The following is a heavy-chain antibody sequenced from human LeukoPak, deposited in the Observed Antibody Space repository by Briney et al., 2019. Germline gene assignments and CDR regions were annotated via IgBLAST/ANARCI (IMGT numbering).Heavy chain of an antibody. CDR1: GFTFSSYG. D-gene: IGHD3-10*01. J-gene: IGHJ4*02. Sequence: HPGGTLRLSCAASGFTFSSYGMSWVRQAPGKGLEWVSAISGSGGSTYYADSVKGRFTISRDNSKNTLYLQMNSLRVEDTAVYYCAKALSSGTFDYWGQGTLVTVSS. V-gene: IGHV3-23*01. CDR2: ISGSGGST. CDR3: AKALSSGTFDY.